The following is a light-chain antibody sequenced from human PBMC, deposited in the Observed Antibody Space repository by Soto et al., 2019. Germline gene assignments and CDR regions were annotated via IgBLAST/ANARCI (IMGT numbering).Light chain of an antibody. CDR2: GAS. CDR3: QRYASSTIT. Sequence: EIVLTQSPGTLSLSQGERATLSCRASQSVSSSYLAWYQQKPGQAPRLLIYGASSRATGIPDRFSGSGSGTDFTLTISRLEPEDFAVYYCQRYASSTITFGQGTRLEIK. J-gene: IGKJ5*01. V-gene: IGKV3-20*01. CDR1: QSVSSSY.